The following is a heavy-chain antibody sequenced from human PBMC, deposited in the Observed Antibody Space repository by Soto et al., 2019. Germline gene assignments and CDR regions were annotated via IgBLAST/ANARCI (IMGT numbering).Heavy chain of an antibody. D-gene: IGHD7-27*01. CDR1: GGSISTYY. Sequence: QVQLQVSGPGLVKPSETLSLTCTVSGGSISTYYWSWIRQPPGKGLEWIGYISYSGSTNCNPSLKSRVTISVDTSKNQFSLKLSSVTAADTAVYYCARPARTGDMWYFDLWGRGTLVTVSS. V-gene: IGHV4-59*08. CDR2: ISYSGST. J-gene: IGHJ2*01. CDR3: ARPARTGDMWYFDL.